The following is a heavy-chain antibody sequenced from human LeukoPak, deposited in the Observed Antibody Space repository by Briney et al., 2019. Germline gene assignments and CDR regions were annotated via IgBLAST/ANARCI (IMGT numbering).Heavy chain of an antibody. CDR3: AKAGYSSGWRNFDY. CDR1: GSTFSSYG. J-gene: IGHJ4*02. V-gene: IGHV3-30*02. Sequence: GGSLRLSCAASGSTFSSYGMHWVRQAPGKGLEWVAVIWYDGSNKYYADSVKGRFTISRDNSKNTLYLQMSSLRAEDTAVYYCAKAGYSSGWRNFDYWGQGTLVTVSS. D-gene: IGHD6-19*01. CDR2: IWYDGSNK.